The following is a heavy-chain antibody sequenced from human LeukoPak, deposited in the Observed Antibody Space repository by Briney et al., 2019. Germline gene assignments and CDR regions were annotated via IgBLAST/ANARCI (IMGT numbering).Heavy chain of an antibody. J-gene: IGHJ6*02. CDR1: GYTFTGYY. CDR3: ARTYCGGDCYSGDYYYYGMDV. V-gene: IGHV1-2*02. D-gene: IGHD2-21*02. CDR2: INPDSGGT. Sequence: ASVKVSCKASGYTFTGYYMHWVRQAPGQGLEWMGWINPDSGGTNYAQKFQGRVTMTRDTSITTAYMELSSLRSEDTAVYYCARTYCGGDCYSGDYYYYGMDVWGQGTTVTVSS.